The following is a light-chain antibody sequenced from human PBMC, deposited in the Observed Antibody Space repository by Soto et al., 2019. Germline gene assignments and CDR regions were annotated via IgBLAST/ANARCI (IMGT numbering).Light chain of an antibody. Sequence: EIVLTQSPGTLSLSPGERATLSCRASQYVSTSNLAWYQQKPGQAPRLLMFDVSNRATGIPARFSGSGSGTDFTLTISSLEPEDFGVYYCQHRSIWPVSFGQGTRLEI. V-gene: IGKV3-11*01. CDR2: DVS. CDR1: QYVSTSN. J-gene: IGKJ5*01. CDR3: QHRSIWPVS.